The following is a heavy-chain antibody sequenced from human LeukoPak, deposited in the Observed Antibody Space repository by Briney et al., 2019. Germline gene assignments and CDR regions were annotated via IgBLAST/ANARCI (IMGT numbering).Heavy chain of an antibody. CDR3: ARDQEAFDY. CDR1: RYSFTSNY. CDR2: IYPRDGST. J-gene: IGHJ4*02. V-gene: IGHV1-46*01. Sequence: ASVKVSCKASRYSFTSNYIHWVRQAPGQRLEWMGMIYPRDGSTSYAQKFQGRVTVTRDTSTSTVHMELSGLRSEDTAVYYCARDQEAFDYWGQGTLVTVSS.